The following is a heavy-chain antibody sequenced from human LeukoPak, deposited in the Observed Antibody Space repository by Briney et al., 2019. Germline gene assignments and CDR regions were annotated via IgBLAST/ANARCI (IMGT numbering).Heavy chain of an antibody. CDR1: GGSFSGYY. J-gene: IGHJ5*02. D-gene: IGHD2-2*01. CDR2: INHSGST. Sequence: PSENLSLNCAVYGGSFSGYYWSWIRQPPGKGLEWIGEINHSGSTNYNPSLKSRVTISVDTSKNQFSLKLSSVTAADAAVYYCARGLGYCSSTSCWSWFDPWGQGTLVTVSS. V-gene: IGHV4-34*01. CDR3: ARGLGYCSSTSCWSWFDP.